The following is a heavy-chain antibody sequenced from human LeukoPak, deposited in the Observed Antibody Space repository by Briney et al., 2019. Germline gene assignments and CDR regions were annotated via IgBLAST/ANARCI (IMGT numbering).Heavy chain of an antibody. D-gene: IGHD3-22*01. CDR1: GGSISSYY. V-gene: IGHV4-59*01. Sequence: SETLSLTCTVSGGSISSYYWSWIRQPPGKGLEWIGYIYYSGSTNYNPSLKSRVTIPVDTSKNQFSLKLSSVTAADTAVYYCARVYTYYDSSEGYFDYWGQGTLVTVSS. CDR2: IYYSGST. CDR3: ARVYTYYDSSEGYFDY. J-gene: IGHJ4*02.